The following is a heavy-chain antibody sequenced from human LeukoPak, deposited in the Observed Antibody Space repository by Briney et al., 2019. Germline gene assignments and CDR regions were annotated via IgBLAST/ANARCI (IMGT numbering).Heavy chain of an antibody. CDR1: GFTFSSYA. Sequence: GGSLRLSCAASGFTFSSYAMSWVRQAPGKGLEWVSVISESGRDYYTDSVKGRFTISRDNSKNTLYLQMNSLTAEDTATYYCAKSGYNGHDRPHWGLGTLVTVSS. CDR2: ISESGRD. D-gene: IGHD5-12*01. V-gene: IGHV3-23*01. CDR3: AKSGYNGHDRPH. J-gene: IGHJ4*02.